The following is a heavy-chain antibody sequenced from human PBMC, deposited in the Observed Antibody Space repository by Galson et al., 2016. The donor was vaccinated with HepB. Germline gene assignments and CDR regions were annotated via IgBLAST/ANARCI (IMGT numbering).Heavy chain of an antibody. J-gene: IGHJ4*02. CDR2: IIPVFDTA. V-gene: IGHV1-69*06. D-gene: IGHD3-3*01. Sequence: SVKVSCKASGGTFNSYPITWVRQAPGQGLEWMGGIIPVFDTANYAQKFQDRVTITADKSTSTAYMELSSLRSEDTAVYYCAREKATYYDFWSGYYYFDYWGQGTLVTVSS. CDR1: GGTFNSYP. CDR3: AREKATYYDFWSGYYYFDY.